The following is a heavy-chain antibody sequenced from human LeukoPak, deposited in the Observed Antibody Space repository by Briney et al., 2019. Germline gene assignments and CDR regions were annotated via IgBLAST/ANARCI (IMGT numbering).Heavy chain of an antibody. CDR2: ISGSGHST. V-gene: IGHV3-23*01. J-gene: IGHJ4*02. CDR3: ARDYGDLLTVDY. CDR1: GFTFTGYA. Sequence: GGSLRLSCAASGFTFTGYAMSWVRQAPGKGLEWVSAISGSGHSTDYADSVKGRFTISRDNSKNTLYLQMNSLRAEDTAVYYCARDYGDLLTVDYWGQGTLVTVSS. D-gene: IGHD4-17*01.